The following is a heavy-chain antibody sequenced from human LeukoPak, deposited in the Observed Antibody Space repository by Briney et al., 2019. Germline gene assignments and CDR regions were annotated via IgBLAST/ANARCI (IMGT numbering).Heavy chain of an antibody. D-gene: IGHD6-19*01. Sequence: SETLSLTCTVSGGSISSYYWSWIRQPPGKGLEWIGYIYYSGRTNYNPSLKSRVTISVDTSKNQFSLKLSSVTAADTAVYYCARAATPGIAVAGTNYYMDVWGKGTTVTVSS. CDR3: ARAATPGIAVAGTNYYMDV. V-gene: IGHV4-59*01. CDR2: IYYSGRT. J-gene: IGHJ6*03. CDR1: GGSISSYY.